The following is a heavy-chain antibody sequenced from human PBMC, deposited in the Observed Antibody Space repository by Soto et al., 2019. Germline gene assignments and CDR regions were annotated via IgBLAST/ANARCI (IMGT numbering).Heavy chain of an antibody. Sequence: QVQLVESGGGVVQPGRCLRLSCAASGFTFSSYGMHWVLQAPGKGLEWVAVIWCDGNNKYYADTVKGRFTIPGDNSKNTLNLQMNSLRAEDTAVYYFARGGDYYYGMDVWGQGTTVTVS. V-gene: IGHV3-33*01. CDR3: ARGGDYYYGMDV. CDR2: IWCDGNNK. J-gene: IGHJ6*02. CDR1: GFTFSSYG.